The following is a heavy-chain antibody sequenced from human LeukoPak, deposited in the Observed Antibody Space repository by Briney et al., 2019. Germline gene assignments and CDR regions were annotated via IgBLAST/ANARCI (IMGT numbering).Heavy chain of an antibody. CDR2: VRGSGGNT. CDR1: GFTFSSYA. V-gene: IGHV3-23*01. CDR3: ARLYRYCSRRSCDTDRGYYFDY. Sequence: GGSLRLSCVAPGFTFSSYAMSWVRQAPGKELEWVSTVRGSGGNTYYADSVKGRSTISRDNSKNTLSLQMNSLRAEDTAVYYRARLYRYCSRRSCDTDRGYYFDYWGQGTLVTVSS. D-gene: IGHD2-15*01. J-gene: IGHJ4*02.